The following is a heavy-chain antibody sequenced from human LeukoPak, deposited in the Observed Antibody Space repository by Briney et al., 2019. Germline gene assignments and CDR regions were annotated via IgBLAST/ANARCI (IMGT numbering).Heavy chain of an antibody. V-gene: IGHV3-64*01. CDR3: ARDQWELREMKWGYFDC. CDR2: ISSNGGST. J-gene: IGHJ4*02. D-gene: IGHD1-26*01. Sequence: GGSLRLSCAASGFTFSSYAMHWVRQAPGKGLEYVSAISSNGGSTYYANSVKGRFTISRDNSKNTLYLQMGSLRAEDMAVYYCARDQWELREMKWGYFDCWGQGTLVTVSS. CDR1: GFTFSSYA.